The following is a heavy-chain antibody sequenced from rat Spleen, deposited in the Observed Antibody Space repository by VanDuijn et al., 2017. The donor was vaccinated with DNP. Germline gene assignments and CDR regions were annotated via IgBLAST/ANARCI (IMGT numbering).Heavy chain of an antibody. Sequence: EVQLVESGGGLVQPGRSLKLSCAASGFTFSDYNMAWVRQAPKKGLEWVATIIYDGGSTYYRDSVKGRFTISRDNAKNTLYLQMNSLISEDTAVYSCARFPPGYFSYRDWYFDLWGPGIMVTVSS. V-gene: IGHV5-7*01. J-gene: IGHJ1*01. CDR1: GFTFSDYN. CDR3: ARFPPGYFSYRDWYFDL. D-gene: IGHD1-3*01. CDR2: IIYDGGST.